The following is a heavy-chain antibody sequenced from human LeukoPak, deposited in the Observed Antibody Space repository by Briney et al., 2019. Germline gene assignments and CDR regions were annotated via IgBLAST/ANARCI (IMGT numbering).Heavy chain of an antibody. CDR2: IMPLFGTA. J-gene: IGHJ6*03. CDR1: GGTFNSYA. Sequence: SVKVSCKASGGTFNSYAISWVRQAPGQGLEWMGGIMPLFGTANYAQEFQGRVTFTTDESASTAYMEVSSLRSEDTAVYYCASGSLGDGYGVGDYYQYMDVRGKGTTVTVSS. CDR3: ASGSLGDGYGVGDYYQYMDV. V-gene: IGHV1-69*05. D-gene: IGHD5-24*01.